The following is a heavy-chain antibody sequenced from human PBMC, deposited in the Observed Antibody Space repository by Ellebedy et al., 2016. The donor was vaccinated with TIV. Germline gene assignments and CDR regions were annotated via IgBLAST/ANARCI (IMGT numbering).Heavy chain of an antibody. V-gene: IGHV3-53*01. J-gene: IGHJ4*02. CDR1: GFTVSSNY. Sequence: GESLKISCAASGFTVSSNYMSWVRQAPGKGLEWVSVIYSGGSTYYADSVKGRFTISRDNSKNTLYLQMNSLRAEDTAVYYCARDGGDSYGFDYWGQGTLVTVSS. CDR2: IYSGGST. D-gene: IGHD5-18*01. CDR3: ARDGGDSYGFDY.